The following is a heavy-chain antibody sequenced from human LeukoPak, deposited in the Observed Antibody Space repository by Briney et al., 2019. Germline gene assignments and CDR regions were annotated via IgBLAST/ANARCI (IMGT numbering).Heavy chain of an antibody. D-gene: IGHD6-13*01. V-gene: IGHV1-2*02. Sequence: ASVTVSCKASGYTFTRYYMHWVRQAPGQGLEWMGWINPNSGGTNYAQKFQGRVTMTRDTSISTAYMELSRLRSDDTAVYYCAREGAAGENYYCYYGMDVWGQGTTATVSS. CDR3: AREGAAGENYYCYYGMDV. J-gene: IGHJ6*02. CDR2: INPNSGGT. CDR1: GYTFTRYY.